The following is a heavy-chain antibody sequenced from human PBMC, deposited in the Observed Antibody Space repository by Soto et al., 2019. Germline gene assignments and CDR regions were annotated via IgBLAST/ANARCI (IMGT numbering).Heavy chain of an antibody. CDR2: ISPYNGNT. D-gene: IGHD2-8*01. V-gene: IGHV1-18*01. Sequence: QVQLVQSGGEVKKPGASVKVSCKASGYTFSNFGLSWVRQAPGQGLEWMGWISPYNGNTNYAQKLQGRLTMTTDTSTSTAYMELRSLRSDVTVVDYCARDRLGVSVTGGGFDSWGQGTLVTVSS. J-gene: IGHJ4*02. CDR1: GYTFSNFG. CDR3: ARDRLGVSVTGGGFDS.